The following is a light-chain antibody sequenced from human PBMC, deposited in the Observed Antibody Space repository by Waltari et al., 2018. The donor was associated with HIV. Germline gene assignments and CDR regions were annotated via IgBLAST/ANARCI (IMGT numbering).Light chain of an antibody. CDR3: AAWDDSLSAVV. Sequence: QSVLTQPPSASGTPGQRVTISCSGSSSNIGSNTVSWYQQLPGTAPTLLIDVSNQRPSGVPDRFSGSKSGTSASLAISGLQSEDDADYFCAAWDDSLSAVVFGGGTKLTVL. J-gene: IGLJ2*01. CDR2: VSN. CDR1: SSNIGSNT. V-gene: IGLV1-44*01.